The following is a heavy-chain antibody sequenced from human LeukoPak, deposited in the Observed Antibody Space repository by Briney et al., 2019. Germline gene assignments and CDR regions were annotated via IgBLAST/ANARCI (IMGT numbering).Heavy chain of an antibody. J-gene: IGHJ5*02. V-gene: IGHV3-23*01. CDR3: AKDQRFCSGGYCYGWFDP. Sequence: GGSLRLSCAASGFTFSAYGMGWVCQAPGKGLEWVSAISVSGDITNYADSVKGRFTISRDNSKNTVSLQMNGLRAEDTALYYCAKDQRFCSGGYCYGWFDPWGQGTLVTVSS. CDR1: GFTFSAYG. D-gene: IGHD2-15*01. CDR2: ISVSGDIT.